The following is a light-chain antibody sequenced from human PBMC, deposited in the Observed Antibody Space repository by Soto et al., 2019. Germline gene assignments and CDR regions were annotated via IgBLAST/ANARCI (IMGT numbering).Light chain of an antibody. J-gene: IGLJ1*01. CDR3: SSYASTSTAV. Sequence: QAVVTQPASVSGSPGQSITISCTGTSSDVGAYNYVSWYQQHPGKAPKLMIYEVNSRPSGVSNRFSGSKSGITASLTISGLQAEDEGDYYCSSYASTSTAVFGTGTKLTVL. V-gene: IGLV2-14*01. CDR2: EVN. CDR1: SSDVGAYNY.